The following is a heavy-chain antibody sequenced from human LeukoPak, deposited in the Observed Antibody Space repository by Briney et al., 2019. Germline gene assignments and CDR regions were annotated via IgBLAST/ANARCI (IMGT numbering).Heavy chain of an antibody. D-gene: IGHD1-26*01. CDR2: ISWNSGSI. J-gene: IGHJ4*02. CDR1: GFTFDDYA. CDR3: AKDRGGYWVHLDY. V-gene: IGHV3-9*01. Sequence: PGRSLRLSCAASGFTFDDYAMHWVRQAPGKGLEWVSGISWNSGSIGYADSVKGRFTISRDNAKNALYLQMNSVRAEDTALYYCAKDRGGYWVHLDYWGQGTQVTVSS.